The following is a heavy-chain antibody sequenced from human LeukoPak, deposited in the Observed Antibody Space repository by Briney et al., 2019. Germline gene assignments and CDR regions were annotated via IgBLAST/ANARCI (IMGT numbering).Heavy chain of an antibody. CDR2: IYYTGRS. Sequence: SETLSLTCTVSGGSIRSYYWSWIRQPPGKGLEFIGYIYYTGRSTYNPSLKSRVAISVDTSKNQFSLNLNSVTAADTAVYFCARDRGILGVDRWGQGIPVTVSS. CDR3: ARDRGILGVDR. CDR1: GGSIRSYY. V-gene: IGHV4-59*01. D-gene: IGHD3-16*01. J-gene: IGHJ5*02.